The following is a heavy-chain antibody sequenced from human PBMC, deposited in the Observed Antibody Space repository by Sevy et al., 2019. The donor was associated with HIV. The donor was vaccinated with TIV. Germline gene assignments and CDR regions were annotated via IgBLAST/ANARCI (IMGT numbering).Heavy chain of an antibody. CDR3: AKGGSGWNYYFDY. CDR2: ISWDGGST. J-gene: IGHJ4*02. D-gene: IGHD6-19*01. Sequence: GGSLRLSCAASGFTFDDYAMHWVRQAPGKGLEWVSLISWDGGSTYYADSVKGRFSISRDNSKNSLYLQMNSLGAEDTALYYCAKGGSGWNYYFDYWGQGTLVTVSS. V-gene: IGHV3-43D*03. CDR1: GFTFDDYA.